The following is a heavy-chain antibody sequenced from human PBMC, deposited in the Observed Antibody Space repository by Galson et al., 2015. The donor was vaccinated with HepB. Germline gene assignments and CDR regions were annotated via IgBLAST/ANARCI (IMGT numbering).Heavy chain of an antibody. CDR1: GYRFISYG. CDR3: ARDLGYWSGSCFYSGY. V-gene: IGHV1-18*04. J-gene: IGHJ4*02. Sequence: SVKVSCKASGYRFISYGINWVRQAPGQGLEWMGWINAYNGNTYYVQKLQDRVTLTRDTSTNTAYMELRSLRSDDTAVYCCARDLGYWSGSCFYSGYWGQGTLVTVS. D-gene: IGHD2-15*01. CDR2: INAYNGNT.